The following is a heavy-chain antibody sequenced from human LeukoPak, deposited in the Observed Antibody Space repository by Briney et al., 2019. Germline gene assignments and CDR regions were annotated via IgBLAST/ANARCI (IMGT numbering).Heavy chain of an antibody. CDR3: ARRQYQLGNAFDI. CDR1: GGTFSSYD. D-gene: IGHD2-2*01. Sequence: ASVKVSCKASGGTFSSYDINWVRQATGQGLEWMGWMNPNSGNTGYAQKFQGRVTITRNTSISTAYMELSSLRSEDTAVYYCARRQYQLGNAFDIWGQGTMVTVSS. CDR2: MNPNSGNT. V-gene: IGHV1-8*03. J-gene: IGHJ3*02.